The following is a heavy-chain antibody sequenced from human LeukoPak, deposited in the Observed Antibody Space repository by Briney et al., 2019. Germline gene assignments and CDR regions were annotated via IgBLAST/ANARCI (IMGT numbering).Heavy chain of an antibody. V-gene: IGHV3-23*01. J-gene: IGHJ4*02. Sequence: GVSLRLSCEASGFTFKNYAMSWVRQAPGKGLEWVSGLSGSGHATFYADSVKGRFTISRDNSKNSLYLQMNSLRAEDTAVYYCARDSRRILPSDWGQGTLVTVSS. CDR1: GFTFKNYA. CDR3: ARDSRRILPSD. D-gene: IGHD2-15*01. CDR2: LSGSGHAT.